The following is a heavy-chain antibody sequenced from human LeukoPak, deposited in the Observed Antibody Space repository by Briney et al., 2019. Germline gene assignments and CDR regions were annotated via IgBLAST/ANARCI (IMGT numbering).Heavy chain of an antibody. Sequence: SVKVSCKASGGTFSSYAISWVRQAPGQGLEWMGGIIPIFGTANYAQKFQGRVTITTDESTSTAYMELSSLRSEDTAVYYCARTEYSSSSHYYYYYMDVWGKRTTVTVSS. CDR1: GGTFSSYA. J-gene: IGHJ6*03. D-gene: IGHD6-6*01. CDR2: IIPIFGTA. CDR3: ARTEYSSSSHYYYYYMDV. V-gene: IGHV1-69*05.